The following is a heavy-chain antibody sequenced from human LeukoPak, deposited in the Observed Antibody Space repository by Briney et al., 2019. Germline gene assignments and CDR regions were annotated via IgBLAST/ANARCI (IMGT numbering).Heavy chain of an antibody. CDR1: GGSISSYY. CDR3: ARDLYSSGWSRHAFDI. Sequence: PSETLSLTCTVSGGSISSYYWSWIRQPAGKGLEWIGRIYTSGSTNYNPSLKSRVTISVDTSKNQFSLKLSSVTAADTAVYYCARDLYSSGWSRHAFDIWGKGTMVTVSS. J-gene: IGHJ3*02. V-gene: IGHV4-4*07. CDR2: IYTSGST. D-gene: IGHD6-19*01.